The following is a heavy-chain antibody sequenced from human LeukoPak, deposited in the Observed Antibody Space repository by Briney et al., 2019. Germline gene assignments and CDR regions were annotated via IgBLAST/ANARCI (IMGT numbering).Heavy chain of an antibody. Sequence: GGSLRLSCAASGFTFSSYSMNWVRQAPGKGLEWVSSISSSSSYIYYGDSVKGRFPISRDNPKNSLYLQMNSLRAEDTTVYYCARGTSAGELPMSDYWGQGTLVTVSS. CDR2: ISSSSSYI. J-gene: IGHJ4*02. CDR1: GFTFSSYS. V-gene: IGHV3-21*01. D-gene: IGHD3-10*01. CDR3: ARGTSAGELPMSDY.